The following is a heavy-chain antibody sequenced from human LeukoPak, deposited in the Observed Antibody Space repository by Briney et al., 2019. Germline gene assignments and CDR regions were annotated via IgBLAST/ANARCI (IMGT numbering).Heavy chain of an antibody. CDR1: GFTFSSYA. V-gene: IGHV3-30-3*01. CDR3: ARYSGYDYHYFDY. J-gene: IGHJ4*02. CDR2: ISYDGSNK. D-gene: IGHD5-12*01. Sequence: GGSLRLSCAASGFTFSSYAMHWVRQAPGKGLEWVAVISYDGSNKYYADSVKGRFTISRDNSKNTLYLQMNSLRAEDTAVYYCARYSGYDYHYFDYWGQGTLVTVSS.